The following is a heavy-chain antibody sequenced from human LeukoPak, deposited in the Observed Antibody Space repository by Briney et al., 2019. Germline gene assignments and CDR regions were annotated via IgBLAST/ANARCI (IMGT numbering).Heavy chain of an antibody. V-gene: IGHV3-23*01. CDR1: GFTFSSYA. J-gene: IGHJ4*02. CDR3: AKVSSIYGVGYYDSSALPVLKPGFDY. Sequence: QPGGSLRLSCAASGFTFSSYAMSWVRQAPGKGLEWVSAISGSGGSTYYADSVKGRFTISRDNSKNTLYLQMNSLRAEDTAVYYCAKVSSIYGVGYYDSSALPVLKPGFDYWGQGTLVTVSS. D-gene: IGHD3-22*01. CDR2: ISGSGGST.